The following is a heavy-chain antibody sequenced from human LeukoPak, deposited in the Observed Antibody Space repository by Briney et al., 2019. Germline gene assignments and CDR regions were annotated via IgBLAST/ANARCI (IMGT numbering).Heavy chain of an antibody. CDR1: GGSISSGSYY. Sequence: PSETLSLTCTVSGGSISSGSYYWSWIRQPAGKGLEWIGHIYSSGSTNYNPSLKSRVTISVDTSKNQFSLKLSSVTAEDTAVYYCARRKWWYGPFDYWGQGTLVTVSS. D-gene: IGHD2-15*01. CDR2: IYSSGST. J-gene: IGHJ4*02. CDR3: ARRKWWYGPFDY. V-gene: IGHV4-61*09.